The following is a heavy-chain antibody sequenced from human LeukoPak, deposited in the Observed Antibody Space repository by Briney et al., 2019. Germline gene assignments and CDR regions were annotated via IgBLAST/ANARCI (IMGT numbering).Heavy chain of an antibody. J-gene: IGHJ4*02. D-gene: IGHD3-10*01. Sequence: SETLSLTCAVHGGSFSGYYWSWIRQPPGKGLEWIGEINHSGSTNYNPSLKSRVTISVDTSKNQFSLKLSSVTAADTAVYYCARPYGSGSYYRVEHWGQGTLVTVSS. CDR1: GGSFSGYY. CDR2: INHSGST. CDR3: ARPYGSGSYYRVEH. V-gene: IGHV4-34*01.